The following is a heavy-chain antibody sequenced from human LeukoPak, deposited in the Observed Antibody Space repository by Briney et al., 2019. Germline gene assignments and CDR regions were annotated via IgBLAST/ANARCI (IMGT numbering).Heavy chain of an antibody. CDR3: ARGSNYDYVWGRTNWFDP. Sequence: SETLSLTCSVSGGSVSGYYWSWIRQSPGKGLEWIGNIFHIGSTSYNPSLKSRVTISVDTSKNQFSLKLSSVTAADTAVYYCARGSNYDYVWGRTNWFDPWGQGTLVTVSS. J-gene: IGHJ5*02. V-gene: IGHV4-59*02. D-gene: IGHD3-16*01. CDR1: GGSVSGYY. CDR2: IFHIGST.